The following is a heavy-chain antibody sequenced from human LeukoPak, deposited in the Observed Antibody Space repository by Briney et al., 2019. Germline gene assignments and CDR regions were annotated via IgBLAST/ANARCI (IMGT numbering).Heavy chain of an antibody. Sequence: GGSLRLSCATSGFTFSSNWMSWVRHVPGRGLDWVANIKPDGSAQYYAASVRGRFTVSRDNAKNSLYLQMNSLRVEDTAVYYCAGCSGGSCYSRGKYGVDVWGQGTTVIVSS. D-gene: IGHD2-15*01. CDR1: GFTFSSNW. J-gene: IGHJ6*02. CDR2: IKPDGSAQ. V-gene: IGHV3-7*01. CDR3: AGCSGGSCYSRGKYGVDV.